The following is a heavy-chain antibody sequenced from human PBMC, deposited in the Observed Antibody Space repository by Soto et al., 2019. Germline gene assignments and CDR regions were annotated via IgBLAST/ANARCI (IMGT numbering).Heavy chain of an antibody. J-gene: IGHJ4*02. CDR1: GGSISCGGYY. V-gene: IGHV4-31*03. CDR2: IYYSGST. Sequence: QVQLQESGPGLVKPSQTLSLTCTVSGGSISCGGYYWSWIRQHPGKGLEWIAYIYYSGSTYYNPSLQSRVTISIDTSKNHFSLKLSSVTAADTAVYYCARGNSGWFGNWGQGTLVTVSS. D-gene: IGHD6-19*01. CDR3: ARGNSGWFGN.